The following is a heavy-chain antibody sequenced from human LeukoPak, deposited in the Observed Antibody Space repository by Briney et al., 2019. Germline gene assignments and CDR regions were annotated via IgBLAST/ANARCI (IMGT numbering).Heavy chain of an antibody. CDR1: GFTFNNYA. J-gene: IGHJ4*02. Sequence: GGSLRLSCTASGFTFNNYAMNWVRQAPGKGLEWVSVISASGTKTYYADPVKGRFTISRDNFKNKVYLQMNSLRAEDTAIYYCAKDKTVASPYYFDHWGQGTQVTVSP. V-gene: IGHV3-23*01. CDR2: ISASGTKT. CDR3: AKDKTVASPYYFDH. D-gene: IGHD4-17*01.